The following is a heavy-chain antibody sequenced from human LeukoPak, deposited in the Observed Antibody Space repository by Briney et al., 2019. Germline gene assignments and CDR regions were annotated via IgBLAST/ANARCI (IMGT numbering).Heavy chain of an antibody. V-gene: IGHV1-3*03. CDR2: INAGNGNI. J-gene: IGHJ4*02. CDR3: ARVPTDSSSWYPVDY. D-gene: IGHD6-13*01. Sequence: GASVKVSCKVSGYTFTTYAMHWVRQAPGQRLEWMGWINAGNGNIKYSQEFQGRVTITRDTSASTAYMELSSLRSEDMAVYYCARVPTDSSSWYPVDYWGQGTLVTVSS. CDR1: GYTFTTYA.